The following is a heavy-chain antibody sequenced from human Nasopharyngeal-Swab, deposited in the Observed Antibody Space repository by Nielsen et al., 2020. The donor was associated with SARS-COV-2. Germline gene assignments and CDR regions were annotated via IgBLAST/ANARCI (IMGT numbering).Heavy chain of an antibody. CDR2: INAGNGNT. Sequence: WVRQAPGQRLEWMGWINAGNGNTKYSQKFQGRVTITRDTSASTAYMELSSLRSEDTAVYYCARDRRGVLALGYWSQGTLVTVSS. V-gene: IGHV1-3*01. J-gene: IGHJ4*02. D-gene: IGHD3-10*01. CDR3: ARDRRGVLALGY.